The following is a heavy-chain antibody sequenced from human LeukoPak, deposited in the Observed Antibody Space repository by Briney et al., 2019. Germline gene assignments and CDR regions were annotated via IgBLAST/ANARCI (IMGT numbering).Heavy chain of an antibody. J-gene: IGHJ4*02. CDR1: GGTFSSYA. CDR3: ARDADGDPYYFDY. D-gene: IGHD4-17*01. V-gene: IGHV1-69*13. Sequence: SVKVSCKASGGTFSSYAISWVRQAPGQGLEWMGGIIPIFGTANYAQKFQGRVTITADESTSTAYMELSSLRSEDTAVYYCARDADGDPYYFDYWGQGTLVTVSS. CDR2: IIPIFGTA.